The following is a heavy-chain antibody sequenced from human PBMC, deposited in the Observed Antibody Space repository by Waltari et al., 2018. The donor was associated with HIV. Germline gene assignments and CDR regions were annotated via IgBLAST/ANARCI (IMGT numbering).Heavy chain of an antibody. CDR1: GFTFSSYS. V-gene: IGHV3-21*01. Sequence: EVQLVESGGGLVKPGGSLRLSCAASGFTFSSYSMNWGRQAPGKGLEWVSSISSSISYIYYADSVKGRFTISRDNAKNSLYLQMNSLRAEDTAVYYCARDFWGGYYYGMDVWGQGTTVTVSS. D-gene: IGHD3-16*01. J-gene: IGHJ6*02. CDR2: ISSSISYI. CDR3: ARDFWGGYYYGMDV.